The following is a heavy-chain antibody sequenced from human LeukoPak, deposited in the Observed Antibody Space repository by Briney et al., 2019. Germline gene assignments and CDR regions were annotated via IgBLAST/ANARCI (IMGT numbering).Heavy chain of an antibody. V-gene: IGHV1-69*04. D-gene: IGHD3-10*01. J-gene: IGHJ6*02. Sequence: SVKVSCKASGGTFSSYAISWVRQAPGQGLEWMGRIIPILGIANYAQKFQGRVTITADKSTSTAYMELSSLRSEDTAVYYCASRSGYYGMGVWGQGTTVTVSS. CDR2: IIPILGIA. CDR3: ASRSGYYGMGV. CDR1: GGTFSSYA.